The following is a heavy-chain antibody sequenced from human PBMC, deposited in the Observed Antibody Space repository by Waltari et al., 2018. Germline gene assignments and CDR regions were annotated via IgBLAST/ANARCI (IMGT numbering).Heavy chain of an antibody. CDR1: GFTFSSYG. Sequence: QVQLVESGGGVVQPGRSLRLSCAASGFTFSSYGMHWVRQAPGKGLEWVAVISYDGSNKYYADSVKGRFTIFIDNSKNTLYLQMNSLRAEDTAVYYCAKDLKSGSFRPAVGYWGQGTLVTVSS. CDR3: AKDLKSGSFRPAVGY. V-gene: IGHV3-30*18. D-gene: IGHD1-26*01. J-gene: IGHJ4*02. CDR2: ISYDGSNK.